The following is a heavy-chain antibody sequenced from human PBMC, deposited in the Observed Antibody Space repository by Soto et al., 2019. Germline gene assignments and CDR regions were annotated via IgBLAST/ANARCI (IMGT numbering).Heavy chain of an antibody. Sequence: ASVKVSCKASGYTFTSYGISWVRQAPGQGLEWMGWISAYNSNTNYAQKLQGRVTMTTDTSTSTAYMELRSLRSDDTAVYYCARFYDSSGYGDAFDIWGQGTMVTVSS. CDR1: GYTFTSYG. D-gene: IGHD3-22*01. J-gene: IGHJ3*02. CDR3: ARFYDSSGYGDAFDI. CDR2: ISAYNSNT. V-gene: IGHV1-18*01.